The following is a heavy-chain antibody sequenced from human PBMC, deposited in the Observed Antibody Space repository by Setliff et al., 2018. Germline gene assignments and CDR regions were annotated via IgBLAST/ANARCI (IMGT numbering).Heavy chain of an antibody. CDR2: ISTYNGIT. V-gene: IGHV1-18*01. CDR1: AYIFSSYG. Sequence: ASVKVSCKASAYIFSSYGLSWVRQAPGQGLEWMGWISTYNGITNYAQRFQDRVTMTTDKSTNMAYLDLRGLRLDDTAIYFCLRLVRYCSRTACQRTSGDEVWGQGTLVTVSS. D-gene: IGHD2-8*01. J-gene: IGHJ4*01. CDR3: LRLVRYCSRTACQRTSGDEV.